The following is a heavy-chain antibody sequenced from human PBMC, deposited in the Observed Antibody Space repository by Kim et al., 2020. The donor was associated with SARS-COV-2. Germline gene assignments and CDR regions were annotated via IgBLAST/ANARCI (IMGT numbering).Heavy chain of an antibody. V-gene: IGHV3-23*01. J-gene: IGHJ4*02. CDR3: AKGIWVAATQLPFDY. D-gene: IGHD2-15*01. Sequence: DSVKGRFTISRDNSKNTLYLQMNSLRAEDTAVYYCAKGIWVAATQLPFDYWGQGTLVTVSS.